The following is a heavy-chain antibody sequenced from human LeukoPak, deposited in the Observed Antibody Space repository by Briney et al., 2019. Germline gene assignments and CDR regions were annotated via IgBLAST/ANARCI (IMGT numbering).Heavy chain of an antibody. CDR3: AREKYSSGWYGYYMDV. D-gene: IGHD6-19*01. V-gene: IGHV4-34*01. J-gene: IGHJ6*03. CDR2: INHSGST. Sequence: SETLSLTCAVSGGSFSGYYWSWIRQPPGKGLEWIGEINHSGSTNYNPSLKSRVTISVDTSKNQFSLKPSSVTAADTAVHYCAREKYSSGWYGYYMDVWGKGTTVTVSS. CDR1: GGSFSGYY.